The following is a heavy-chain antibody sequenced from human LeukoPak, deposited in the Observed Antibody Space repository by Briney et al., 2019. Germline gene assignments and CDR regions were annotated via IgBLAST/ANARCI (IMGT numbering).Heavy chain of an antibody. J-gene: IGHJ4*02. CDR3: AREVLIVGAIDY. V-gene: IGHV4-31*03. CDR1: GGSISSGAYS. D-gene: IGHD1-26*01. CDR2: VYYSRRT. Sequence: SETLSLTCTVSGGSISSGAYSWSWIPQHTGKGLEWIGCVYYSRRTYYNPSLKSRVTISVDTSKKQFSLKLSSVTAADTAVYYCAREVLIVGAIDYWGQGTLVTVSS.